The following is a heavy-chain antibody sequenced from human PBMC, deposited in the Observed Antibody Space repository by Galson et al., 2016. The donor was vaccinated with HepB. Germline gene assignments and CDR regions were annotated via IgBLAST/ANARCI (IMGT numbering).Heavy chain of an antibody. CDR1: GDSVSSNSAA. D-gene: IGHD4/OR15-4a*01. V-gene: IGHV6-1*01. CDR3: AREAPQVDRYYYGMDV. J-gene: IGHJ6*02. Sequence: CAISGDSVSSNSAAWNWIRQSLSRGLEWLGRTYYRSKWHNDYAESVKSRITLNPDTSNNQFSLHLNSVTPEDTAVYYCAREAPQVDRYYYGMDVWGQGTTVTVSS. CDR2: TYYRSKWHN.